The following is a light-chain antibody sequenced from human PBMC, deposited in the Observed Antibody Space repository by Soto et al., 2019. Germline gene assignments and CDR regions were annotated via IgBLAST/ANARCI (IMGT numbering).Light chain of an antibody. CDR1: QSVSSSY. CDR3: QQYGSS. V-gene: IGKV3-20*01. Sequence: EIVLTQSPGTLSLSPGERATLSCRASQSVSSSYLAWYQQKPGQAPRLLIYGASSRATGIPDRFSGSGSGTDFTLTISRLEPEDFEVYYCQQYGSSFGGVTKVEIK. CDR2: GAS. J-gene: IGKJ4*01.